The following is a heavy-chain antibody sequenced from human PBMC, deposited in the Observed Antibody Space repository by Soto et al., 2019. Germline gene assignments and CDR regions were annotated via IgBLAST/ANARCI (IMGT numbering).Heavy chain of an antibody. CDR3: TRDWQITVSTWSFGGF. CDR2: IIPFHGVT. Sequence: QVQLVQSGAEVKKPGSSVKVSCKASGGTFSPYTINWVRQAPGQGLEWMGRIIPFHGVTNYAQKFQARVKITADTSTSPAYMELSGLRFEDTAMYYCTRDWQITVSTWSFGGFWGRGTLVTVSS. V-gene: IGHV1-69*08. CDR1: GGTFSPYT. J-gene: IGHJ4*02. D-gene: IGHD3-10*01.